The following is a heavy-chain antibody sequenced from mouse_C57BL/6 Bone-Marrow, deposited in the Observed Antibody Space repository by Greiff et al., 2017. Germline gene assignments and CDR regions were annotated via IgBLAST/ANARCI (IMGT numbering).Heavy chain of an antibody. CDR3: ARDYDYDYAMDY. J-gene: IGHJ4*01. Sequence: EVQLVESGAELAKPGASVKLSCTASGFNITDYYMHWVKQRTGQGLEWIGRIDPEDGETKYDPKFQGKATITADTSSNTAYLQLSSLTSEDTAGYYCARDYDYDYAMDYWGQGTSVTVSS. CDR2: IDPEDGET. CDR1: GFNITDYY. D-gene: IGHD2-4*01. V-gene: IGHV14-2*01.